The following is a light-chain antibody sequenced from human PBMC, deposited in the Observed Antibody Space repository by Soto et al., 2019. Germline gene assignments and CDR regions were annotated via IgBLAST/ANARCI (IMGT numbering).Light chain of an antibody. Sequence: ELVMTQSPATLSVSPGERATLSCRASQSVATNLAWYQQKPGQPPRLLIYGASTRATGIPARFSGSGSGTEFTLTISSLQSVDFAVYSCQQYNNWPWTFGQGTKVDSK. CDR2: GAS. CDR1: QSVATN. CDR3: QQYNNWPWT. J-gene: IGKJ1*01. V-gene: IGKV3-15*01.